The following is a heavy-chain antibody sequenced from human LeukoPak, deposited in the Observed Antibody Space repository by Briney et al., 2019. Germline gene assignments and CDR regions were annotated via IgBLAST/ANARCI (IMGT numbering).Heavy chain of an antibody. Sequence: GGSLRLSCAASGFTFSSYAMHWVRQAPGKGLEWVAVISYDGSNKYYADSVKGRFAISRDNAKNSLYLQVNSLRAEDTAIYYCARETGWVFDAWGQGTLVTVSS. D-gene: IGHD7-27*01. J-gene: IGHJ4*02. CDR3: ARETGWVFDA. CDR1: GFTFSSYA. V-gene: IGHV3-30*09. CDR2: ISYDGSNK.